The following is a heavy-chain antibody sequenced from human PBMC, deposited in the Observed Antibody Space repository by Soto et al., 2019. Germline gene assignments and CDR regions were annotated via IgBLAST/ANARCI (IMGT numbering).Heavy chain of an antibody. CDR1: GGSISSYY. CDR3: ARERLSSSWYSMGGWFDP. Sequence: SETLSLTCTVSGGSISSYYWSWIRQPPGKGLEWIGYIYYSGSTNYNPSLKSRVTISVDTSKNQFSLKLSSVTAADTAVYYCARERLSSSWYSMGGWFDPWGQGTLVTVS. D-gene: IGHD6-13*01. J-gene: IGHJ5*02. CDR2: IYYSGST. V-gene: IGHV4-59*01.